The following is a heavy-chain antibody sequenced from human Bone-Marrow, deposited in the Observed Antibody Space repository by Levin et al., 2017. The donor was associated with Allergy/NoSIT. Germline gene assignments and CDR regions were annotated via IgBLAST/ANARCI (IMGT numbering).Heavy chain of an antibody. CDR2: ISYDGSNK. CDR1: GFTFSSYA. J-gene: IGHJ4*02. CDR3: ARGSVVVTAILGFDY. V-gene: IGHV3-30*04. Sequence: GESLKISCAASGFTFSSYAMHWVRQAPGKGLEWVAVISYDGSNKYYADSVKGRFTISRDNSKNTLYLQMNSLRAEDTAVYYCARGSVVVTAILGFDYWGQGTLVTVSS. D-gene: IGHD2-21*02.